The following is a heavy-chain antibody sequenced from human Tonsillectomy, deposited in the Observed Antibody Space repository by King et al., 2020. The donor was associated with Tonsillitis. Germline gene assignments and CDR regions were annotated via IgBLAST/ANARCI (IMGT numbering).Heavy chain of an antibody. D-gene: IGHD3-22*01. V-gene: IGHV3-74*01. CDR1: GFTFSSYW. Sequence: VQLVESGGGLVQPGGSLRLSCAASGFTFSSYWMHWVRQAPGKGLVWVSRINSDGSSTSYADSVKGRFTISRDNAKNTLYLQMNSLRAEDTAVYYCARGSWDSSGYLILGGLQAATPTDYWGQGTLVTVSS. CDR2: INSDGSST. J-gene: IGHJ4*02. CDR3: ARGSWDSSGYLILGGLQAATPTDY.